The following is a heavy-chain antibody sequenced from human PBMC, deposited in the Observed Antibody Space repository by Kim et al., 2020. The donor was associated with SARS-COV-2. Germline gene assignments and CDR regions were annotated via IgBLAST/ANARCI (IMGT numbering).Heavy chain of an antibody. CDR1: GGSFNDYY. CDR2: INHSGNT. CDR3: ARAALILVRGVTITQRVGFDV. J-gene: IGHJ3*01. D-gene: IGHD3-10*01. Sequence: SETLSITCAVYGGSFNDYYWSWIRQPPGKGLEWIGEINHSGNTNYNPSLKSRVAMSVETSMNQFSLRLPSVTAADTAVYYCARAALILVRGVTITQRVGFDVWGQGTMVTVSP. V-gene: IGHV4-34*01.